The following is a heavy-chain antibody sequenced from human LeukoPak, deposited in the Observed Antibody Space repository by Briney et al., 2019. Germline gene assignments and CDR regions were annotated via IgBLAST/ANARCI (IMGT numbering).Heavy chain of an antibody. J-gene: IGHJ5*02. Sequence: GASVKVSCKASGYTFNKYGISWVRQAPGQGLEWMGWMNPNSGNTGYAQKFQGRVTITRNTSISTAYMELSSLRSEDTAVYYCARVAMKGITIFGVVPRNWFDPWGQGTLVTVSS. CDR3: ARVAMKGITIFGVVPRNWFDP. CDR2: MNPNSGNT. CDR1: GYTFNKYG. D-gene: IGHD3-3*01. V-gene: IGHV1-8*03.